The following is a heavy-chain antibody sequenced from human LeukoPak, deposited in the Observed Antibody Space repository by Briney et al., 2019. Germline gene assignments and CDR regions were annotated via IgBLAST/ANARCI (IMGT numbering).Heavy chain of an antibody. CDR1: GYTLTELS. Sequence: ASVKVSCKVSGYTLTELSMNWVRQAPGKGREGMGGFDPEGGETIYAQKFQGRVTMTEDTSTDTAYMELSSPRSEDTAVYYCVTNRIRYGDFPDFGVDYWGQGTLVTVSS. CDR3: VTNRIRYGDFPDFGVDY. J-gene: IGHJ4*02. D-gene: IGHD4-17*01. V-gene: IGHV1-24*01. CDR2: FDPEGGET.